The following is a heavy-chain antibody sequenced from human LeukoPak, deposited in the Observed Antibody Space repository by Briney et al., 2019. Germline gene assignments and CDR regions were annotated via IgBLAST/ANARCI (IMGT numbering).Heavy chain of an antibody. J-gene: IGHJ4*02. Sequence: SETLSLTCTVSGYPISSGYYWGWIRQPPGKGLEWIGSIYHSGSTYYNPSLKSRVTISVDTSKNQFSLKLSPVTAADTAVYYCARERANRLDYWGKGTLVTVSS. CDR2: IYHSGST. V-gene: IGHV4-38-2*02. D-gene: IGHD1-14*01. CDR1: GYPISSGYY. CDR3: ARERANRLDY.